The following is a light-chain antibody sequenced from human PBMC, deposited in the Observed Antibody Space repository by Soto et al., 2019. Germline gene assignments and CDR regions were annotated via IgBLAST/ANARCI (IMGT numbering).Light chain of an antibody. CDR3: QQYDNWPPIT. CDR2: GAS. CDR1: QTISKK. V-gene: IGKV3-15*01. Sequence: EIVMTQSPATLSASPGERATLSCRASQTISKKLAWYQHKPGQAPRLLICGASTRVTGIPARFSGSGSGTEFTLTISSLQSEDVAVYYCQQYDNWPPITFGGGTKVEIK. J-gene: IGKJ4*01.